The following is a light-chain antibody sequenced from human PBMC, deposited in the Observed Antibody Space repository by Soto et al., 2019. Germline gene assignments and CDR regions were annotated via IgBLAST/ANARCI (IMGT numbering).Light chain of an antibody. Sequence: EIVLTQAPFCLSLSPGGIATLSCRASQNVSFYLAWYQQKPGQAPRLLISDASSRATDVPDRFSGSGSGTDFSLTISRLEPEDFAVYYCQQYGSLPTFGQGTRLEIK. J-gene: IGKJ5*01. V-gene: IGKV3-20*01. CDR2: DAS. CDR3: QQYGSLPT. CDR1: QNVSFY.